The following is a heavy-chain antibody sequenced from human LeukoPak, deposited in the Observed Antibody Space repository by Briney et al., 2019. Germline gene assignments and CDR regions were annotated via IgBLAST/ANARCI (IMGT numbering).Heavy chain of an antibody. V-gene: IGHV3-30*18. Sequence: PGGSLRLSCAASGFTFSSYGMHWVRQAPGKGLEWVAVILYDGSNKYYADSVKGRFTISRDNSKNTLYLQMNSLRAEDTAVYYCAKGDTAMVNYYYYGMDVWGQGTTVTVSS. CDR2: ILYDGSNK. CDR3: AKGDTAMVNYYYYGMDV. D-gene: IGHD5-18*01. J-gene: IGHJ6*02. CDR1: GFTFSSYG.